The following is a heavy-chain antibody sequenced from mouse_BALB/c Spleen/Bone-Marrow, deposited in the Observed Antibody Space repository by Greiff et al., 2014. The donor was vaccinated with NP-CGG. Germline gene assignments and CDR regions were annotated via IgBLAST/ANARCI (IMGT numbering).Heavy chain of an antibody. J-gene: IGHJ3*01. CDR3: AKNYYYGYVAY. Sequence: EVQLVESGGGLVQPGGSLKLSCAASGFDFSRYWMTWVRQAPGKGLEWIGEINPASSTINYTPSLKDKFIISRDNAKSTLYLQMSKVRSEDTALYYCAKNYYYGYVAYWGQGTLVTVSA. CDR2: INPASSTI. V-gene: IGHV4-1*02. D-gene: IGHD1-2*01. CDR1: GFDFSRYW.